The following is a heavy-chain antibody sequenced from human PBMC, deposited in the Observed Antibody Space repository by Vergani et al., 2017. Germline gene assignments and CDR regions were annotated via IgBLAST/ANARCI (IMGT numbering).Heavy chain of an antibody. J-gene: IGHJ4*02. CDR3: ARRAGIAAAGTAYYFDY. V-gene: IGHV3-11*05. CDR2: ISSSSSYT. CDR1: GFTFSDYY. Sequence: QVQLVESGGGLVKPGGSLRLSCAASGFTFSDYYMSWIRQAPGKGLEWVSYISSSSSYTNYADSVKGRFTISRDNAKNALYLQMNSLRAEDTAVYYYARRAGIAAAGTAYYFDYWGQGTLVTVSS. D-gene: IGHD6-13*01.